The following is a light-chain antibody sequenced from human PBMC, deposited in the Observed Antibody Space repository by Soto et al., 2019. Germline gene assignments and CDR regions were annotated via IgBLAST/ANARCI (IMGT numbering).Light chain of an antibody. CDR3: QQYDNLPLT. J-gene: IGKJ4*01. V-gene: IGKV1-9*01. CDR1: PAIASF. Sequence: IQLTQSPSSLSASVGDRVTITCRASPAIASFLAWYQQKPGTAPKLLIYGASTLQSGVPSRFSGSRSGTDYTLTIYSLQPEDIATYYCQQYDNLPLTFGGGTKVDIK. CDR2: GAS.